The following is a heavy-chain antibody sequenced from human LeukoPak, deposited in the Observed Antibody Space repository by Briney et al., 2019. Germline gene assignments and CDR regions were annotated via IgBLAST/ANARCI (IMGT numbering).Heavy chain of an antibody. J-gene: IGHJ3*02. D-gene: IGHD3-22*01. CDR2: ISRSGSTK. CDR3: ARDRDSSGYSSDAFDI. CDR1: GFTFSDYN. Sequence: GGSLRLSCAASGFTFSDYNMRWIRQAPGKGLEWVSSISRSGSTKYYADSVKGRFTISRDNAKNSLYLQMNSLRAEDMAVYYCARDRDSSGYSSDAFDIWGQGTMVTVSS. V-gene: IGHV3-11*01.